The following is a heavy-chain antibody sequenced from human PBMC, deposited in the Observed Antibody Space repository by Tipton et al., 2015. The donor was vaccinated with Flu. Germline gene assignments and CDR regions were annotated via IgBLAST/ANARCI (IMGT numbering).Heavy chain of an antibody. J-gene: IGHJ4*02. CDR2: IYHTGDT. Sequence: TLSLTCSVSDGSISSHYWNWVRQPPGKELQWIGYIYHTGDTNYNPSLRSRVTISMDASKSQFSLRLASVTAADTAVYYCARGSGSGTFMIFDIWGQGTLVTVSS. V-gene: IGHV4-59*11. CDR3: ARGSGSGTFMIFDI. D-gene: IGHD3-10*01. CDR1: DGSISSHY.